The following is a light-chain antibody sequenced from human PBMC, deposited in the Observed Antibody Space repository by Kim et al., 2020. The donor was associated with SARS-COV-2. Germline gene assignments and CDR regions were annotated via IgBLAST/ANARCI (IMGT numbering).Light chain of an antibody. Sequence: EIVLTQSPGTLSLSPGERATLSCRASQSVSSSYLAWYQQKPGQAPRLLIYGASSRATGIPDRFSGSGSGTDFTLTISRLEAEDFAVYYCQQYDSSPISFGTGNQVH. CDR2: GAS. CDR1: QSVSSSY. J-gene: IGKJ3*01. CDR3: QQYDSSPIS. V-gene: IGKV3-20*01.